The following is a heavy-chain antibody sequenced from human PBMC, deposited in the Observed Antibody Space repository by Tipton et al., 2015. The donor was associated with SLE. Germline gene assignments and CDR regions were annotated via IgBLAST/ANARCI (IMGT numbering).Heavy chain of an antibody. CDR2: IIHSGST. D-gene: IGHD1-26*01. CDR1: GGSFSGYY. J-gene: IGHJ4*02. CDR3: ARDMYTGSKYGVGSFIDY. V-gene: IGHV4-34*12. Sequence: GLVKPSETLSLTCAVYGGSFSGYYWSWIRQPPGKGLEWIGEIIHSGSTNYSPSLKSRVTISVDKSQNQFSLRLSSVTAADTAVYYCARDMYTGSKYGVGSFIDYWGQGTLVIVSS.